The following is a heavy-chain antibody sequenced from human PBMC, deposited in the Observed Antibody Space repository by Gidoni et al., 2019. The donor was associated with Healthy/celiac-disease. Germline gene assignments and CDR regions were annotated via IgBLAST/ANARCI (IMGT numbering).Heavy chain of an antibody. Sequence: EVQLVESGGGLVQPGGSLRLSCAASGFTVSSNYMSWVRQAPGKGLEWVSVIYSGGSTYYADSVKGRFTISRDNSKNTLYLQMNSLRAEDTAVYYCARDRLYDFWSGVAVGFAFDIWGQGTMVTVSS. CDR1: GFTVSSNY. D-gene: IGHD3-3*01. V-gene: IGHV3-66*02. CDR3: ARDRLYDFWSGVAVGFAFDI. CDR2: IYSGGST. J-gene: IGHJ3*02.